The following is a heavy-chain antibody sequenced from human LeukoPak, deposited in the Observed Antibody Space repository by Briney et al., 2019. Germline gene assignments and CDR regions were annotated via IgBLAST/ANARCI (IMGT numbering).Heavy chain of an antibody. D-gene: IGHD3-10*02. Sequence: GASVKVSCKASGGTFSSYAISWVRQAPGQGLEWMGGIIPIFGTANYAQKFQGRVTITADKSTSTAYMELSSLRSEDTAVYYCARDTSTMSYYYYGMDVWGQGTTVTVSS. CDR3: ARDTSTMSYYYYGMDV. CDR2: IIPIFGTA. V-gene: IGHV1-69*06. CDR1: GGTFSSYA. J-gene: IGHJ6*02.